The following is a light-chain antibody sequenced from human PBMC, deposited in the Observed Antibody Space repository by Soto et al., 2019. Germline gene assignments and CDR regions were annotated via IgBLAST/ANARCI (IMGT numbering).Light chain of an antibody. Sequence: QAVVTQPASVSGSPGQSITISCTGTSSDVGGYNYVSWYQQHPGKAPKLMIYDVSNRPSGVSDRFSGSKSVNTASLTISGLLAEDEADYYCSSYTSSNTLVFGGGTKLTVL. CDR3: SSYTSSNTLV. CDR1: SSDVGGYNY. V-gene: IGLV2-14*03. J-gene: IGLJ2*01. CDR2: DVS.